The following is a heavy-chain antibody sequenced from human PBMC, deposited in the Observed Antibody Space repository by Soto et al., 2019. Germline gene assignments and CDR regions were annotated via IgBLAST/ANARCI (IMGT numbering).Heavy chain of an antibody. D-gene: IGHD6-6*01. V-gene: IGHV3-15*01. J-gene: IGHJ6*02. CDR1: GFTFSKAW. CDR2: IQAKTDGGTT. Sequence: EVQLVEAGGGLVKPGGSLRLSCATSGFTFSKAWMSWVRQAPGKGLEWVGRIQAKTDGGTTEYAAPVKGRFILSRDDSKNTVYMQRNGLKTEDTGVYYCTTGGKDRPPPHYYYYGMDVWGQGTTVTVSS. CDR3: TTGGKDRPPPHYYYYGMDV.